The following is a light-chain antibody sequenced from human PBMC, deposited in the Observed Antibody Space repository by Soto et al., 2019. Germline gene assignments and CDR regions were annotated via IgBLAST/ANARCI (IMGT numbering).Light chain of an antibody. Sequence: EIVLTQSPATLSVSPGDRATLSCRASQSVNQKLGWYQQKPGQAPRLLIYVASYSATGIPARFSGSGSGTEYTLTISNLQAEDFAVYYCQQFNNWPHTFGQGTRLEIK. CDR2: VAS. J-gene: IGKJ2*01. CDR3: QQFNNWPHT. CDR1: QSVNQK. V-gene: IGKV3-15*01.